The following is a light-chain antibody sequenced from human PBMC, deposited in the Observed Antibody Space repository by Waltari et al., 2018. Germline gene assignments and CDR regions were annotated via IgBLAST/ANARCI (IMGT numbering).Light chain of an antibody. Sequence: QSALTQPPSASGSPGQSVTISCTGTSSDVGGYDYVSWYQQHPGKAPKLMIYEMNKRPSGVPNRFSGSRAGNTASLTVSGLRPEDEADYYCSSYAGSNRVIFGGGTKLTVL. CDR3: SSYAGSNRVI. V-gene: IGLV2-8*01. CDR2: EMN. J-gene: IGLJ2*01. CDR1: SSDVGGYDY.